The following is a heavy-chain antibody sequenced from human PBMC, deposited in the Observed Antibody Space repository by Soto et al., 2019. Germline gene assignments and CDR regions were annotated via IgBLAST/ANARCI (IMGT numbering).Heavy chain of an antibody. J-gene: IGHJ6*02. Sequence: QVQLVQSGAEVKKPGSSVKVSCKASGGTFSRYSITWVRQAPGHGLEWIGRIIPIFGIPTYAQKFQGRVTITADESTSTAYMELGSLGSDDTAVYYCAREDRDRETGLVPAAIDGMDVWGQVTTVTVSS. CDR2: IIPIFGIP. V-gene: IGHV1-69*08. D-gene: IGHD2-2*01. CDR1: GGTFSRYS. CDR3: AREDRDRETGLVPAAIDGMDV.